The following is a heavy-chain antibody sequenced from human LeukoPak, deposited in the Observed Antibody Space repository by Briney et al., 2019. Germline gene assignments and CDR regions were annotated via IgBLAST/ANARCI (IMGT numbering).Heavy chain of an antibody. CDR3: ARDQGGYDSSGYYYEPYYFDY. CDR2: STCSSSYI. J-gene: IGHJ4*02. V-gene: IGHV3-21*01. D-gene: IGHD3-22*01. Sequence: PGGSVTLSCAACGFPFSRYRMMWVPQATGKALEGVSCSTCSSSYICYADSVKGRFTISRDNAKNSLYLQMNSLRAEDTAVYYCARDQGGYDSSGYYYEPYYFDYWGQGTLVTVSS. CDR1: GFPFSRYR.